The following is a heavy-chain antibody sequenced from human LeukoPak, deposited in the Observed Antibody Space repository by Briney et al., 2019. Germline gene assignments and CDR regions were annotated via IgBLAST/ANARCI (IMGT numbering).Heavy chain of an antibody. D-gene: IGHD3-16*01. V-gene: IGHV3-30*03. Sequence: GGSLRLSCAASGFTFSSYGMHWVRQAPGKGLEWMAVISYDGSNKYYADSVKGRFTISRDNSKNTLYLQMNSLRAEDTAVYYCARRGDWGQGTLVTVSS. CDR2: ISYDGSNK. CDR3: ARRGD. CDR1: GFTFSSYG. J-gene: IGHJ4*02.